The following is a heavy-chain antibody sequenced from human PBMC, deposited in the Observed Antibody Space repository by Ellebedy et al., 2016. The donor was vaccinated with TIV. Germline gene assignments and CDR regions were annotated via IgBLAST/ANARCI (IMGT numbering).Heavy chain of an antibody. J-gene: IGHJ4*02. V-gene: IGHV1-8*01. D-gene: IGHD2-2*01. Sequence: AASVTVSCKASGYTFTSYDINWVRQATGQGLEWMGWMNPNSGNTGYAQKFQGRVTMTRNTSISTAYMELSSLRSEDTAVYYCARVRRYCSSTSCSYYFDYWGQGTLVTVSS. CDR3: ARVRRYCSSTSCSYYFDY. CDR1: GYTFTSYD. CDR2: MNPNSGNT.